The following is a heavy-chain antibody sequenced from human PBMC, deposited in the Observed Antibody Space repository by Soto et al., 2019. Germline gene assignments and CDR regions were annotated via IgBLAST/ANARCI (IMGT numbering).Heavy chain of an antibody. V-gene: IGHV3-33*01. CDR3: ARSIAARPDYYYYMDV. J-gene: IGHJ6*03. CDR1: GFTFSSYG. CDR2: IWYDGSNK. Sequence: QVQLVESGGGVVQPGRSLRLSCAASGFTFSSYGMHWVRQAPGKGLEWVAVIWYDGSNKYYADSVKGRFTISRDNSKNTLYLQMNCLRAEDTAVYYCARSIAARPDYYYYMDVWGKGTTVTVSS. D-gene: IGHD6-6*01.